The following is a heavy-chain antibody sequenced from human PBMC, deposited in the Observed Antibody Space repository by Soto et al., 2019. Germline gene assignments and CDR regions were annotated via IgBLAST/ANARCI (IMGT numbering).Heavy chain of an antibody. D-gene: IGHD4-17*01. J-gene: IGHJ4*02. V-gene: IGHV4-30-4*01. Sequence: TLSLTCTVSGGSISSGDYYWSWIRQPPGKGLEWIGYIYYSGSTYYNPSLKSRVTISVDTSKNQFSLKLSSVTAADTAVYYCARVATTVVTPSYYFDYWGQGTLLTVSS. CDR2: IYYSGST. CDR1: GGSISSGDYY. CDR3: ARVATTVVTPSYYFDY.